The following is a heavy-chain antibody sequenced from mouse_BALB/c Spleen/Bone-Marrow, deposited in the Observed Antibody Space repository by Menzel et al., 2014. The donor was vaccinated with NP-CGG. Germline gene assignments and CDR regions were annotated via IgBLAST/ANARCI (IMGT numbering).Heavy chain of an antibody. D-gene: IGHD1-1*01. Sequence: VQLKESGAELVKPGASVKLSCAASGFNIKDTFIHWVKQRPEQGLEWIGSIDPANDNSKFGPKFQGKATLTADTSSNTAYLQLSSLTSEDTAVYFCTRNYVSHYFDYWGQGTTLTVSS. CDR1: GFNIKDTF. CDR2: IDPANDNS. CDR3: TRNYVSHYFDY. V-gene: IGHV14-3*02. J-gene: IGHJ2*01.